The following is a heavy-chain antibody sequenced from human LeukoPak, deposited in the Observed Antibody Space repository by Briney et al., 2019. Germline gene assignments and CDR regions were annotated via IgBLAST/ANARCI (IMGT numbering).Heavy chain of an antibody. D-gene: IGHD6-19*01. CDR1: GFTFSSNA. CDR2: ISGSGGST. J-gene: IGHJ3*02. V-gene: IGHV3-23*01. Sequence: GGSLSLSCAASGFTFSSNAMSWVRQAPGKGLEWVSAISGSGGSTYYADSVKGRFTISRDNSKNTLYLQMNSLRAEDTAVYYCAKDTGYSSGWYDAFDIWGQGTMVTVSS. CDR3: AKDTGYSSGWYDAFDI.